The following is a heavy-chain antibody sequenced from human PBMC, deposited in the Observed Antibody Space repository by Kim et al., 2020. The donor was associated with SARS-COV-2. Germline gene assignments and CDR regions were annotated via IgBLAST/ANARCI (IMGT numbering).Heavy chain of an antibody. V-gene: IGHV4-34*01. D-gene: IGHD3-10*01. J-gene: IGHJ5*02. CDR1: GGSFSGYY. CDR3: ARGSRDVRGWFDP. Sequence: SETLSLTCAVYGGSFSGYYWSWIRQPPGKGLEWIGEINHSGSTNYNPSLKSRVTISVDTSKNQFSLKLSSVTAADTAVYYCARGSRDVRGWFDPWGQGTLVTVSS. CDR2: INHSGST.